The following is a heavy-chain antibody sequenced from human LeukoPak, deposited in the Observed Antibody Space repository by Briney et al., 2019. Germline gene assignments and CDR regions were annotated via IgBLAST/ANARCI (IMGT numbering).Heavy chain of an antibody. CDR2: ISYDGSNK. D-gene: IGHD2-15*01. Sequence: PPGGSLRLSCAASGFTFSSYGMHWVRQAPGKGLEWVAVISYDGSNKYYADSVKGRFTISRDNSKNTLYLQMNSLRAEDTAVYYCAKPGGSCYSCLDWFDPWGQGTLVTVSS. CDR1: GFTFSSYG. J-gene: IGHJ5*02. V-gene: IGHV3-30*18. CDR3: AKPGGSCYSCLDWFDP.